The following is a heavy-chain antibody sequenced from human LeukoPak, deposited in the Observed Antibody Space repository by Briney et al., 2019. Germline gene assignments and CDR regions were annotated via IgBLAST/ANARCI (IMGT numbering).Heavy chain of an antibody. D-gene: IGHD4-17*01. V-gene: IGHV4-39*01. CDR1: GGSISSSSYY. CDR2: IYYSGST. Sequence: SSETLSLTCTVSGGSISSSSYYWGWIRQPPGKGLEWIGSIYYSGSTYYNPSLKSRVTISVDTSKNQFSLKLSSVTAADTAVYYCARPYVDYGDAFDIWGQGTMVTVSS. J-gene: IGHJ3*02. CDR3: ARPYVDYGDAFDI.